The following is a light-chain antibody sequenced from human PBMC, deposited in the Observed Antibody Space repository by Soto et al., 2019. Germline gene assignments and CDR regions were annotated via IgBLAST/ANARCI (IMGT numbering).Light chain of an antibody. CDR2: DVT. CDR1: SSDVGAYNY. Sequence: QSALTQPASVCGSPGQSITISCSGTSSDVGAYNYVSWYQHHPGKAPKLIIYDVTDRPSGVSNRFSASKSGNTASLTISGLQAEDEADYYCSSYTTNNTEVFGTGTKLTVL. CDR3: SSYTTNNTEV. V-gene: IGLV2-14*03. J-gene: IGLJ1*01.